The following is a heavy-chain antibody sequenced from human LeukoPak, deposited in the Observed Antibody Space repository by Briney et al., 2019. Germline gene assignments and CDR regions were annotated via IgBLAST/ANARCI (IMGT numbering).Heavy chain of an antibody. D-gene: IGHD3-10*01. CDR2: IWYDGSNK. J-gene: IGHJ6*03. CDR3: ARWRSGSGYYYMDV. Sequence: PGRSLRLSCAASGFTFSSYGMHWVRQAPGKGLEWVAVIWYDGSNKYYADSVKGRFTISRDNSKNTLYLQMNSLRAKDTAVYYCARWRSGSGYYYMDVWGKGTTVTVSS. V-gene: IGHV3-33*01. CDR1: GFTFSSYG.